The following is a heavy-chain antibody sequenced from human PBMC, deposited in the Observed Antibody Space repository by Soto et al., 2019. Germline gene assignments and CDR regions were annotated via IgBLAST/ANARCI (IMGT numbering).Heavy chain of an antibody. D-gene: IGHD3-3*02. CDR2: IYYSVST. J-gene: IGHJ4*02. CDR1: GGSINIGGYY. Sequence: PSETLYLTCTVSGGSINIGGYYWSWIRQHPGKGLEWIGYIYYSVSTFYNPSLKSRVTICFDTSKNQFSLKLNSVTAADTAVYYCARNAWHLLDYWDQGTLVPVSS. CDR3: ARNAWHLLDY. V-gene: IGHV4-31*03.